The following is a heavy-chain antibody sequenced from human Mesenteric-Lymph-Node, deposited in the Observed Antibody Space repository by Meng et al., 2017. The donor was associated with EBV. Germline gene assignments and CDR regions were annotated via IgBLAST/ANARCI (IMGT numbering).Heavy chain of an antibody. CDR2: VSYSGTT. CDR1: GGFISRSGFY. V-gene: IGHV4-39*07. CDR3: AGRGFYTLFDY. J-gene: IGHJ4*02. Sequence: QLHVPDSGPGLVKPSETLSLTCTVSGGFISRSGFYWGWHPQPTGKGLEWIGRVSYSGTTSYNPSLRSRVTISADTSKNQFSLRLTSLTAADTAIYYCAGRGFYTLFDYWGQGTLVTVSS. D-gene: IGHD3-3*01.